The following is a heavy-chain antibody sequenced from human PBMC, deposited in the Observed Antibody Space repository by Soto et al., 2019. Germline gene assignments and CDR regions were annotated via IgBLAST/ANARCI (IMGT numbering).Heavy chain of an antibody. CDR3: AKRSGWRFDS. CDR2: ISGSGGST. Sequence: PGGSLRLSCAASGFSFSSYAMSWVRQAPGKGLEWVSAISGSGGSTYYADSVKGRFTISRDNSKNTLYLQMNSLRAEDPAVYYWAKRSGWRFDSWGQGTLVTAPQ. CDR1: GFSFSSYA. J-gene: IGHJ4*02. D-gene: IGHD6-19*01. V-gene: IGHV3-23*01.